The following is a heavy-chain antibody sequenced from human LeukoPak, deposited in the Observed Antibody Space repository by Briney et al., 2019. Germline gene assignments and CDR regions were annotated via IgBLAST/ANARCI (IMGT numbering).Heavy chain of an antibody. CDR3: ARVTRWAGLDF. V-gene: IGHV4-30-4*01. D-gene: IGHD2-21*02. CDR2: IYYSGST. CDR1: GGSISSGDKY. Sequence: PSQTLSLTCNVSGGSISSGDKYWSWIRQPPGKGLEWIGYIYYSGSTYYNPSLKSRLPISVDTSENQFSLHLTSVTAADTAVYFCARVTRWAGLDFWGQGTLVTVSS. J-gene: IGHJ4*02.